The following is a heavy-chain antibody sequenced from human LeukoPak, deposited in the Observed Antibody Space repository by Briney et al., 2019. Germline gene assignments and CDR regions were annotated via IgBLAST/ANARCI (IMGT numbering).Heavy chain of an antibody. CDR3: ARIDRSAYGDYDYYYYYGMDV. CDR2: IYHDGGT. V-gene: IGHV3-53*01. J-gene: IGHJ6*02. D-gene: IGHD4-17*01. CDR1: GFTVSSSY. Sequence: AGGSLRLSCAASGFTVSSSYMSWVRQAPGKGLEWVSVIYHDGGTYYIDSVKGRFTISSDNSKNTLYLQMNSVRAEDTAVYYCARIDRSAYGDYDYYYYYGMDVWGQGTTVTVSS.